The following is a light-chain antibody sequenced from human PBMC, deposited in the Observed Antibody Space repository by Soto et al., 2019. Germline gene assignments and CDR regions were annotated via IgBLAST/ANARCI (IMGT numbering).Light chain of an antibody. V-gene: IGKV3-15*01. Sequence: EVVMTQSPVTLSVSPGEGVTLSCRASQTIDRNLAWYQKKPGRAPRLLIFGASTRATGIPARFSGSGSETEFTLTISSPQSEDFAVYYCQQYNNWPLTFGGGTKVEIK. CDR3: QQYNNWPLT. CDR2: GAS. CDR1: QTIDRN. J-gene: IGKJ4*01.